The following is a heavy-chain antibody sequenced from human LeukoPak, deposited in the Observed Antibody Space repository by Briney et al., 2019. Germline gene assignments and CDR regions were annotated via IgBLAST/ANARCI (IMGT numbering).Heavy chain of an antibody. CDR2: IHYTEIT. J-gene: IGHJ4*02. V-gene: IGHV4-59*11. D-gene: IGHD3-16*01. Sequence: SETLSLTCTVSSGSISGHYWSWIRQAPGKGLEWIGYIHYTEITICNPSLKSRVAISLDTSKNRFSLNLKSVTAADTAVYYCARDGPFYFDYWGQGTLVTVSS. CDR3: ARDGPFYFDY. CDR1: SGSISGHY.